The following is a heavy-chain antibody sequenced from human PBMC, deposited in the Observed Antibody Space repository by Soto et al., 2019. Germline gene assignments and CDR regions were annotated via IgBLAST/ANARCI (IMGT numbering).Heavy chain of an antibody. J-gene: IGHJ4*02. CDR2: INPNSGGT. CDR3: ARDARGTRDYHCWSGYKGY. D-gene: IGHD3-3*01. V-gene: IGHV1-2*02. Sequence: ASVKVSCKASGYTFTGYYMHWVRQAPGQGLEWMGWINPNSGGTNYAQKFQGRVTMTRDTSISTAYMELSRLRSDDTAVYYCARDARGTRDYHCWSGYKGYWGQGTLVTVSS. CDR1: GYTFTGYY.